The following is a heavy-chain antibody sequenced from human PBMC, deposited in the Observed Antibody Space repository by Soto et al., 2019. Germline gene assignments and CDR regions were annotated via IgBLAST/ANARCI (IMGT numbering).Heavy chain of an antibody. CDR2: IIPIFGTA. V-gene: IGHV1-69*13. CDR3: ASTPIWDADCSSTSCLFERGSAYYGMDV. D-gene: IGHD2-2*01. Sequence: ASVKVSCKASGGTFSSYAISWVRQAPGQGLEWMGGIIPIFGTANYAQKFQGRVTITADESTSTAYMELSSLRSEDTAVYYCASTPIWDADCSSTSCLFERGSAYYGMDVWGQGTTVTVSS. J-gene: IGHJ6*02. CDR1: GGTFSSYA.